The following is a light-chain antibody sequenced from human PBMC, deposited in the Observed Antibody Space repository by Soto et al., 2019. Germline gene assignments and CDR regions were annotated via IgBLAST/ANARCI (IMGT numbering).Light chain of an antibody. J-gene: IGKJ2*01. CDR2: GAS. Sequence: EIVMTQSPGTLSVSPGEGATLSCRASQSVSSNLAWYQQKPGQAPRLLIYGASTRATGIPARFSGSGSGTEFTLTISSLQSEDFAVYYCQQYNNWPPKTFGQGTKLEIK. CDR1: QSVSSN. V-gene: IGKV3-15*01. CDR3: QQYNNWPPKT.